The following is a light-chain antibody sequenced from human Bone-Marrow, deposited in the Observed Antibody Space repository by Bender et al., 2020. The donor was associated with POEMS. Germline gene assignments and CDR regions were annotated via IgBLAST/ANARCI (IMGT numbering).Light chain of an antibody. J-gene: IGLJ3*02. CDR1: SSDVGGYDY. CDR3: AVWDDSLNGWV. Sequence: QSALTQPPSASGSPGQSVTISCTGTSSDVGGYDYVSWYQHHPGKAPKVVIYDISERPSGVPDRFSGSKSGNTASLTVSGLQAEDEADYYCAVWDDSLNGWVFGGGTKLTVL. V-gene: IGLV2-8*01. CDR2: DIS.